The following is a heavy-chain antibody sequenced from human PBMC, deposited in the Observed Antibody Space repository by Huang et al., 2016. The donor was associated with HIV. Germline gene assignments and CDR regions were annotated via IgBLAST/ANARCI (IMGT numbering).Heavy chain of an antibody. CDR2: RSYDGMEK. CDR3: AKDHEGGVTMRAPSFLDY. Sequence: QVQVVESGGGVVQPGRSLRLSCAASGFTFSNFGMPWVRQAPGKGLEWVPIRSYDGMEKFYADSVRGRFTISRDNSKNTMYLQMNSLRAEDTAVYYCAKDHEGGVTMRAPSFLDYWGQGTLVTVSS. J-gene: IGHJ4*02. CDR1: GFTFSNFG. V-gene: IGHV3-30*18. D-gene: IGHD3-22*01.